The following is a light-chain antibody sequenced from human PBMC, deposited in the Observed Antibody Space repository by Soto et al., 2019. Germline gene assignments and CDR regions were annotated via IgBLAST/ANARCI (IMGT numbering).Light chain of an antibody. CDR1: QSISSY. CDR3: QQSYITWT. CDR2: AAS. Sequence: DIQMTQSPSSLSASVGDRVTITCRASQSISSYLNWYQQKPGKAPKLLIYAASSLQSGVPSRFSGGGSGTDFTLTISSLQPEDFATYYCQQSYITWTFGQGTKVEIK. J-gene: IGKJ1*01. V-gene: IGKV1-39*01.